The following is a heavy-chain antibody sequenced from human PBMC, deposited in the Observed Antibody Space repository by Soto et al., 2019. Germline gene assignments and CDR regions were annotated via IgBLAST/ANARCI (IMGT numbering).Heavy chain of an antibody. Sequence: SETLSLTCTVSGGSISSSSYYWGWIRQPPGKGLEWIGSIYYSGSTYYNPSLKSRVTISVDSSKNQFSLKLSSVTAADTAVYYCARHLLPNYYDSSGFAFDIWGQGTMVT. J-gene: IGHJ3*02. CDR1: GGSISSSSYY. CDR3: ARHLLPNYYDSSGFAFDI. V-gene: IGHV4-39*01. CDR2: IYYSGST. D-gene: IGHD3-22*01.